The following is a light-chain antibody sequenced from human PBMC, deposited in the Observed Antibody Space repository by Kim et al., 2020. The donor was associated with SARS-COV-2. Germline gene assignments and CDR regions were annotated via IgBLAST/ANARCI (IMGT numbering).Light chain of an antibody. J-gene: IGLJ3*02. CDR2: DNN. Sequence: QSVLTQPPSVSAASGQKVTISCPGSSSNIGNNYVSWYQQLPGTAPIFLIYDNNQRPSGIPDLFSGSKSGTSATLGITGVQAEEEAEYYYGSWDNSLRVWVFGGGTQLTVL. V-gene: IGLV1-51*01. CDR1: SSNIGNNY. CDR3: GSWDNSLRVWV.